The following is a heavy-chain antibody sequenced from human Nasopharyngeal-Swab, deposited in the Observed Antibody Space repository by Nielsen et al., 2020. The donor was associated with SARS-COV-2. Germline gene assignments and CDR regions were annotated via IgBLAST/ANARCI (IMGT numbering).Heavy chain of an antibody. CDR2: IYYSGST. D-gene: IGHD1-1*01. CDR3: AGGEPWKEWFDP. J-gene: IGHJ5*02. Sequence: WIRQPPGKGLEWIGYIYYSGSTNYNPSLKSRVTISVDTSKNQFSLKLSSVTAADTAVYYCAGGEPWKEWFDPWGQGTLVTVSS. V-gene: IGHV4-59*01.